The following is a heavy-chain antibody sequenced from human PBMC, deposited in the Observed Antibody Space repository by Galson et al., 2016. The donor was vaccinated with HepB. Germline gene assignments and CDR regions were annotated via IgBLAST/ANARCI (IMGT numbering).Heavy chain of an antibody. CDR1: SFTFSNYY. V-gene: IGHV3-7*01. D-gene: IGHD3-10*01. Sequence: SLRLSCAASSFTFSNYYMSWIRQAPGKGLEWVANIRGDGIVSYYAESVRGRFTISRDNAKNSLYLQMNGLRVDETAVHYCSREMTGSYFDWGQGTLVTVSS. CDR3: SREMTGSYFD. CDR2: IRGDGIVS. J-gene: IGHJ4*02.